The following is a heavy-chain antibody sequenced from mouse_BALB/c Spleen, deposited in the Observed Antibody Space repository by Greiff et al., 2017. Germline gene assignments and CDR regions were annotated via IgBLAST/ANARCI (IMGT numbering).Heavy chain of an antibody. CDR3: TRDYGNFAWFAY. CDR1: GFTFRSYT. V-gene: IGHV5-6-4*01. D-gene: IGHD2-1*01. J-gene: IGHJ3*01. CDR2: ISSGGSYT. Sequence: EVKLVESGGGLVKPGGSLKLSCAASGFTFRSYTMSWVRQTPEKRLEWVATISSGGSYTYYPDSVKGRFTISRDNAKNTLYLQMSSLKSEDTAMYYCTRDYGNFAWFAYWGQGTLVTVSA.